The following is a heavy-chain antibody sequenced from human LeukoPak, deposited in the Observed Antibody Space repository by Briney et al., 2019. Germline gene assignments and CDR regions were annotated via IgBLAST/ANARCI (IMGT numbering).Heavy chain of an antibody. CDR2: INHSGST. CDR3: ARVLYSGYLDY. J-gene: IGHJ4*02. D-gene: IGHD1-26*01. V-gene: IGHV4-34*01. Sequence: SEILSLTCTVSGGSISSYYWSWIRQPPGKGLEWIGEINHSGSTNYNPSLKSRVTISVDTSKNQFSLKLSSVTAADTAVYYCARVLYSGYLDYWGQGTLVTVSS. CDR1: GGSISSYY.